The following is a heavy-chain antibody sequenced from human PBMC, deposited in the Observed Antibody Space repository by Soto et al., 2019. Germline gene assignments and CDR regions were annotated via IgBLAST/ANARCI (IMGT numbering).Heavy chain of an antibody. Sequence: PSETLSLTCSVSGGSVSSVNDYWSWIRQPPGKGLEWIGYIYHSGITNYNPSLKSRVTISLDTSKNQCSLTLTSVTAADTAVYYCARFDLTYNFDYWGQGTPVTVSS. CDR2: IYHSGIT. CDR1: GGSVSSVNDY. CDR3: ARFDLTYNFDY. J-gene: IGHJ4*02. D-gene: IGHD1-1*01. V-gene: IGHV4-61*01.